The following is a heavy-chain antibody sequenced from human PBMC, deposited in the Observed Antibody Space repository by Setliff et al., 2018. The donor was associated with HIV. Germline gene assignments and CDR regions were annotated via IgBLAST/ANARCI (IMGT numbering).Heavy chain of an antibody. Sequence: ASVKVSCKASGGTFSNYAITWVRQAPGHGLEWMGGIIPILGTANYAQKFQDRVTITADESTGTAYVELSSLRSEDTGVYYCARDSSGWPEHDINGNFDHWGQGTVVTVSS. D-gene: IGHD6-19*01. J-gene: IGHJ4*02. V-gene: IGHV1-69*13. CDR3: ARDSSGWPEHDINGNFDH. CDR2: IIPILGTA. CDR1: GGTFSNYA.